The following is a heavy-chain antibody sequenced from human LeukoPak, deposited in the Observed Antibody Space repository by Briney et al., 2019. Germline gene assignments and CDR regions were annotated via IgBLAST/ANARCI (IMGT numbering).Heavy chain of an antibody. CDR1: GFTFSRYS. J-gene: IGHJ6*02. CDR3: ARADFWSGYNIYYYYYGMDV. Sequence: GVSLRLSCAASGFTFSRYSMNWVRQAPAKGLEWVSPISSSSSYIYYADSVKGRFTISRDNAKNSLYLQMSSLRAEDTAVYYCARADFWSGYNIYYYYYGMDVWGQGTTVTVSS. CDR2: ISSSSSYI. V-gene: IGHV3-21*01. D-gene: IGHD3-3*01.